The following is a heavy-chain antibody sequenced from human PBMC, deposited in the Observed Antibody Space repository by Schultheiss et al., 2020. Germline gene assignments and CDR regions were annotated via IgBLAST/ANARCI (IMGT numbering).Heavy chain of an antibody. V-gene: IGHV3-7*03. CDR1: GFTFSNYW. J-gene: IGHJ6*02. CDR2: IKQDGGEK. D-gene: IGHD3-10*01. CDR3: ARESYGSGILSYYYYYGMDV. Sequence: GGSLRLSCAASGFTFSNYWMSWVRQAPGKGLEWVANIKQDGGEKYYVDSVKGRFTISRDNAKNSLYLQMNSLRAEDTAVYYCARESYGSGILSYYYYYGMDVWGQGTTVTVSS.